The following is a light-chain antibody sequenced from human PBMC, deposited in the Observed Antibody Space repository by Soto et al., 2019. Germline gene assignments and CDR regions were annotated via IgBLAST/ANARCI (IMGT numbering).Light chain of an antibody. CDR3: QQYNNWPPWT. CDR2: GAS. J-gene: IGKJ1*01. Sequence: DIVMTQSPATLSVSPGDRAILSCRASEFVGDKLAWYQRKSGQSPRLLIYGASTRATAIPARFSGTRSGTEFTLTISGLQFEDVAIYYCQQYNNWPPWTFGQGTRVDI. CDR1: EFVGDK. V-gene: IGKV3-15*01.